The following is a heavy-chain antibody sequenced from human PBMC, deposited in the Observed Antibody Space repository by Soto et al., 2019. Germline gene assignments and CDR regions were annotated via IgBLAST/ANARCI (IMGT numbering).Heavy chain of an antibody. V-gene: IGHV3-15*07. CDR1: GFTFSNAW. Sequence: GGSLRLSCAASGFTFSNAWMNWVRQAPGKGLEWVGRIKSKTDGGTTDYAAPVKGRFTISRDDSKNTLYLQMNSLKTEDTAVYYCTTLIDFWSGYIYGMDVWGQGTTVTVSS. CDR2: IKSKTDGGTT. CDR3: TTLIDFWSGYIYGMDV. D-gene: IGHD3-3*01. J-gene: IGHJ6*02.